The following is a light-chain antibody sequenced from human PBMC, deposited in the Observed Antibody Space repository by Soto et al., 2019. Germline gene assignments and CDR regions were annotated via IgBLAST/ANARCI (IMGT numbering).Light chain of an antibody. V-gene: IGKV3-11*01. CDR1: QNVEGC. CDR2: DAS. CDR3: QPRKTWPPIT. Sequence: EIELTQPPATLSLSPGERATLSCRASQNVEGCLAWYQQKPGQAPRLLIYDASNRATGIPARFSGSGSGTDFTLTISSLEPEDFAVYYCQPRKTWPPITFGQGTRLEIK. J-gene: IGKJ5*01.